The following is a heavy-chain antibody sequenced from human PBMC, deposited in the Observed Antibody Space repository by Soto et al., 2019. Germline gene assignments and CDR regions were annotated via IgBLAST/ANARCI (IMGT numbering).Heavy chain of an antibody. J-gene: IGHJ4*02. V-gene: IGHV1-69*05. D-gene: IGHD3-10*01. Sequence: SVKVSCKASGYTFTSFSMSWVRQAPGQGLEWMGWIIPSCGTPNYAQTFQGRVTITTDESTSTAYMELTSLTYEDTAVYYCATGRGTYSLELWGQGALVTVSS. CDR1: GYTFTSFS. CDR3: ATGRGTYSLEL. CDR2: IIPSCGTP.